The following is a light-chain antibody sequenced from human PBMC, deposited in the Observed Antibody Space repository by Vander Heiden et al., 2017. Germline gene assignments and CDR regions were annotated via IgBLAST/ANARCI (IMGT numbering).Light chain of an antibody. CDR3: SSYAGNNNLV. Sequence: QSALTQPPSASGSPGQSVTISCTGTSSDVGNYNYVSWYQQHPGKAPKLMIFEVTKRPAGVPDRFSGSKSGNTASLTVSGLQAEDEADYYCSSYAGNNNLVFGGGTMLTVL. CDR1: SSDVGNYNY. CDR2: EVT. V-gene: IGLV2-8*01. J-gene: IGLJ2*01.